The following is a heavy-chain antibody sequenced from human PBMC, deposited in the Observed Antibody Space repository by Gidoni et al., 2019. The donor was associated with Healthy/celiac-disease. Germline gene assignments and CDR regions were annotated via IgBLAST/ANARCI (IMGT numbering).Heavy chain of an antibody. CDR3: ARGRSIAAPCED. CDR2: INHSGST. CDR1: GGSFSGYY. V-gene: IGHV4-34*01. D-gene: IGHD6-6*01. J-gene: IGHJ4*02. Sequence: QVQLQQWGAGLLKPSETLSLTCAVYGGSFSGYYWSWIRQPPGKGLEWIGEINHSGSTNYNPSLKSRVTISVDTSKNQFSLKLISVTAADTAVYYCARGRSIAAPCEDWGRGTLVTVSS.